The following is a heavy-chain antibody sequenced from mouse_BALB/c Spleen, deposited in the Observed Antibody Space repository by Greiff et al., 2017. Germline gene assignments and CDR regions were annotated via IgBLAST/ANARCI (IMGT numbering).Heavy chain of an antibody. CDR1: GFSLTSYG. CDR2: IWSDGST. V-gene: IGHV2-6-2*01. D-gene: IGHD2-1*01. J-gene: IGHJ4*01. CDR3: ARHGNFYAMDY. Sequence: QVQLKESGPDLVAPSQSLSITCTVSGFSLTSYGVHWVRQPPGKGLEWLVVIWSDGSTTCNSALKSRLSITKDSSKSQVFLKMNSLQTDDTAMYYCARHGNFYAMDYWGQGTSVTVSS.